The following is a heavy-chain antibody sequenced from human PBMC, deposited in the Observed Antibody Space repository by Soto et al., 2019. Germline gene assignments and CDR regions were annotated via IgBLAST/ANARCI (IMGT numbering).Heavy chain of an antibody. CDR3: ARDVVWFGEFYFDY. CDR1: GGSISSYY. J-gene: IGHJ4*02. CDR2: IYYSGST. V-gene: IGHV4-59*01. Sequence: SETLSLTCTVSGGSISSYYWSWIRQPPGKGLEWIGYIYYSGSTNYNPSLKSRVAISVDTSKNQFSLKLSSVTAADTAVYYCARDVVWFGEFYFDYWGQGTLVTVSS. D-gene: IGHD3-10*01.